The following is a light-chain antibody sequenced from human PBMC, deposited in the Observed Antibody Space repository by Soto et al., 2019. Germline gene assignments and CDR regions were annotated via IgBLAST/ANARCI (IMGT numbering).Light chain of an antibody. CDR1: QSVSSY. V-gene: IGKV3-11*01. J-gene: IGKJ5*01. CDR2: DAS. Sequence: EIVLTQSPATLSLSPGERATLSCRASQSVSSYLAWYRQKPGQAPRLLIYDASNRATGIPARFSGSGSGTDFTLTISSLEPEDFAVYYCQQRSKWPITFGQGTRLDIK. CDR3: QQRSKWPIT.